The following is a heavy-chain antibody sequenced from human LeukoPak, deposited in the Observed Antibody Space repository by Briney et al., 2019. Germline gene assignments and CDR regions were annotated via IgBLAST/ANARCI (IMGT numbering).Heavy chain of an antibody. CDR2: FIPIFGTA. V-gene: IGHV1-69*01. J-gene: IGHJ5*02. D-gene: IGHD2-8*01. CDR3: VRAPGVHEYNWFDP. CDR1: GGTFSSYA. Sequence: SVNVSCKASGGTFSSYAISWVRQAPGQGLEWMGGFIPIFGTANYPQKFKGRVTITADESTSTAYMALSSLRSEDTAVHYCVRAPGVHEYNWFDPWGQGTLVTVSS.